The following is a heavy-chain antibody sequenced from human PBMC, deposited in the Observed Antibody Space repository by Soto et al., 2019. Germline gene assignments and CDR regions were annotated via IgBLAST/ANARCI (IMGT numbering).Heavy chain of an antibody. Sequence: GGSLRLSCAASGFTFSSYEMNWVRQAPGKGLEWVSYISSGGNLIYYADSVKGRFTVSRDNAKSSVYLQMSSLRAEDTAIYYCARLLIGYWGQGTLVTVSS. CDR2: ISSGGNLI. CDR3: ARLLIGY. V-gene: IGHV3-48*03. J-gene: IGHJ4*02. CDR1: GFTFSSYE.